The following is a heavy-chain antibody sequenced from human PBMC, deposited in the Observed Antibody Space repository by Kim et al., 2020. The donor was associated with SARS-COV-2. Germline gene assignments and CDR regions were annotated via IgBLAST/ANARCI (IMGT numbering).Heavy chain of an antibody. CDR2: TYYKSRWYH. Sequence: SQTLSLTCVISGDSIASNNATWKWIRQYPSRGLEWLVRTYYKSRWYHEYAVFVKGRMTFNAATSENHFSLQLNSVTPEDTAVYFCARGGSDHFVSRNYVDYWGQGTLVTVSS. V-gene: IGHV6-1*01. J-gene: IGHJ4*02. CDR1: GDSIASNNAT. CDR3: ARGGSDHFVSRNYVDY.